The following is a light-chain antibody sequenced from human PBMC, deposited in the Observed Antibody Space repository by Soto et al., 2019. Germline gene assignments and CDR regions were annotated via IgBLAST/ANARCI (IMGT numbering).Light chain of an antibody. Sequence: DIQMTQSPSSLSASVGDRVTITCRASQSISSWLALYQQKPGKAPKLLIYKASSLESGVPSRFSGSGSGTEFSLTISSLQPDDFATYYCQQYDSYSPLTFGGGTKVDIK. CDR1: QSISSW. J-gene: IGKJ4*01. CDR3: QQYDSYSPLT. V-gene: IGKV1-5*03. CDR2: KAS.